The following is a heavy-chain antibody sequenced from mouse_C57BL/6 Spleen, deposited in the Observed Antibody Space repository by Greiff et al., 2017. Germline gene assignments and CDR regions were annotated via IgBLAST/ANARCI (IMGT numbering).Heavy chain of an antibody. CDR3: TTKGITTVVDWYFDV. D-gene: IGHD1-1*01. Sequence: EVQGVESGAELVRPGASVKLSCTASGFNIKDYYMHWVKQRPEQGLEWIGRIDPEDGDTEYAPKFQGKATMTADTSSNTAYLQLSSLTSEDTAVYYCTTKGITTVVDWYFDVWGTGTTVTVSS. CDR1: GFNIKDYY. V-gene: IGHV14-1*01. CDR2: IDPEDGDT. J-gene: IGHJ1*03.